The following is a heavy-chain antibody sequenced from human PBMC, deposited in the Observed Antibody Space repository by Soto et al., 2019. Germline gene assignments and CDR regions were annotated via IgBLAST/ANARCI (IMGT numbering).Heavy chain of an antibody. CDR1: GGSIISDNW. Sequence: SETLSLTCAVSGGSIISDNWWSWVRQPPGKGLEWIGEISHSGSTNYNPSLKSRVTISVDTSKNQFSLKLSSVTAADTAVYYCARGYGRNFDYWGQGTLVTVSS. CDR3: ARGYGRNFDY. V-gene: IGHV4-4*02. J-gene: IGHJ4*02. D-gene: IGHD5-18*01. CDR2: ISHSGST.